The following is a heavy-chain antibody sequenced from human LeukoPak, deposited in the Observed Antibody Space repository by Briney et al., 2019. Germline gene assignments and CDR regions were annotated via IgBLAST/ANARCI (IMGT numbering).Heavy chain of an antibody. D-gene: IGHD6-19*01. Sequence: PSETLSLTCAVYGGSFSGYWSWIRQPPGKGLEWIGEINHSGSTNYNPSLKSRVTISVDTSKNQFSLKLSSVTAADTAVYYCARWRLVYSSGWYPALDAFDIWGQGTMVTVSS. CDR1: GGSFSGY. J-gene: IGHJ3*02. CDR3: ARWRLVYSSGWYPALDAFDI. V-gene: IGHV4-34*01. CDR2: INHSGST.